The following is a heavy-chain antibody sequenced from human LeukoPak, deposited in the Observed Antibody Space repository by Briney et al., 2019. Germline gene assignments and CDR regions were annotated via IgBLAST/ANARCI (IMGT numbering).Heavy chain of an antibody. V-gene: IGHV3-23*01. J-gene: IGHJ3*02. CDR3: AKDVFHWAFDI. D-gene: IGHD1-1*01. CDR1: GFNFWGTG. CDR2: IGGGGSDT. Sequence: PGRSLRLSCAVSGFNFWGTGMSWVRQAPGKGLGWLAAIGGGGSDTKYTDSVMGRFTISRDISKNTLYLQMNSLRAEDTAVYFCAKDVFHWAFDIWGQGTMVTVSS.